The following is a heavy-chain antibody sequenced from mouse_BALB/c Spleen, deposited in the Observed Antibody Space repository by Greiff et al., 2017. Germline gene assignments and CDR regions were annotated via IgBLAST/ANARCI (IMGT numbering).Heavy chain of an antibody. CDR2: IWGDGST. J-gene: IGHJ4*01. V-gene: IGHV2-6-7*01. Sequence: QVQLKESGPGLVAPSQSLSITCTVSGFSLTGYGVNWVRQPPGKGLEWLGMIWGDGSTDYNSALKSRLSISKDNSKSQVFLKMNSLQTDDTARYYCARGPPYYAMDYWGQGTSVTVSS. CDR1: GFSLTGYG. CDR3: ARGPPYYAMDY.